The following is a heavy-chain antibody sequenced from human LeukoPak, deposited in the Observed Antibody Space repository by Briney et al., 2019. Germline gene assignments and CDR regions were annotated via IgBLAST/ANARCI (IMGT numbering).Heavy chain of an antibody. D-gene: IGHD4-17*01. CDR2: IYYSGST. J-gene: IGHJ4*02. CDR3: ARALYSMTTVTTEYWFDY. CDR1: GGSISSGDYY. Sequence: SQTLSLTCTVSGGSISSGDYYWSWIRQPPGKGLEWIGYIYYSGSTYYNPSLQSRVIISVDTSKNQFSLKLTSVTAADTAVYYCARALYSMTTVTTEYWFDYWGPGTLVTVSS. V-gene: IGHV4-30-4*01.